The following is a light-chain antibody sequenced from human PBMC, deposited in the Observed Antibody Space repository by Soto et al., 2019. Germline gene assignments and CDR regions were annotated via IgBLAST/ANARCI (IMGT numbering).Light chain of an antibody. V-gene: IGLV1-47*01. CDR3: AVWDDSLSGPV. J-gene: IGLJ2*01. CDR1: SSNIGSNY. CDR2: RNN. Sequence: QSVLTQPPSASGTPGQRVTISCSGSSSNIGSNYLYWYQQLPGTAPKLLIYRNNQRPSGVPDRFSGSKSGTSASLAISGLRSEDEADYYCAVWDDSLSGPVFGGGTKLTVL.